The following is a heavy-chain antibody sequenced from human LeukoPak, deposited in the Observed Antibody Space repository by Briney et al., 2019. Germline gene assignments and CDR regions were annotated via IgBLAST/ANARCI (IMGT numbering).Heavy chain of an antibody. V-gene: IGHV4-4*02. CDR3: SRENGAFSPFGY. D-gene: IGHD2-8*01. CDR1: GGSITTTNW. J-gene: IGHJ4*02. CDR2: VSLEGVR. Sequence: SGTLSLTCGVSGGSITTTNWWSWVRQFPRQGLQWIGEVSLEGVRNYNPSLTSRVTMPLDRAKNLLSLNLNSVTAADTAVYYCSRENGAFSPFGYWGQGILVTV.